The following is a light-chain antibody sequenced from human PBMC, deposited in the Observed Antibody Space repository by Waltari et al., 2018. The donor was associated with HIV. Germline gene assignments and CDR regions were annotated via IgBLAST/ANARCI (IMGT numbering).Light chain of an antibody. J-gene: IGKJ2*01. V-gene: IGKV1-39*01. CDR3: QQTFSPPTT. CDR2: GAS. CDR1: QAINNF. Sequence: DIQMTQSPSSLSAFVGDRVTIICRASQAINNFLNWYSQKPGKAPKVLVYGASNLVSGVPSRVSASGSGTDFTLTISSLQLEDFATYYCQQTFSPPTTFGQGTKLEI.